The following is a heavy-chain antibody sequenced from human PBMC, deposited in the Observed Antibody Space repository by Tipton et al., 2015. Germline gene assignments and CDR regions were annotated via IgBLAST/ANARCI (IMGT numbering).Heavy chain of an antibody. CDR3: ARDLEHGMDV. Sequence: LRLSCNVSGGSVSSGNYYWSWIRQPPGKGLEWIGYISYTDGAHYNPALKSRVTISVDTSKNQFSLTLNSVAAADTAVYYCARDLEHGMDVWGHGTTVTVS. V-gene: IGHV4-61*01. J-gene: IGHJ6*02. CDR2: ISYTDGA. CDR1: GGSVSSGNYY. D-gene: IGHD5-24*01.